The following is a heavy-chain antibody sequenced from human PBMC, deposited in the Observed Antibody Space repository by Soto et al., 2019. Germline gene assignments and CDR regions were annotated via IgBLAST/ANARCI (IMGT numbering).Heavy chain of an antibody. D-gene: IGHD6-19*01. CDR2: ISSSGSTI. CDR3: ARAIRRAYSSGWYSPSVSYDY. CDR1: GFTFSSYE. V-gene: IGHV3-48*03. Sequence: PGGSLRLSCAASGFTFSSYEMNWVRQAPGKGLEWVSYISSSGSTIYYADSVKGRFTISRDNAKNSLYLQMNSLRAEDTAVYYCARAIRRAYSSGWYSPSVSYDYWGQGTLVTVSS. J-gene: IGHJ4*02.